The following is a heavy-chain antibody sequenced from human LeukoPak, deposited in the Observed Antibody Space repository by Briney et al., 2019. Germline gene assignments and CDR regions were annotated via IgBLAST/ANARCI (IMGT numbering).Heavy chain of an antibody. CDR1: GFSFDDYT. CDR3: AKDYDSSSWYYFDY. Sequence: TGGSLRLSCAASGFSFDDYTMHWVRQAPGKGLEWVSLISWDGGSRYYADSVKGRFTISRDNAKNSLYLQMNSLRAEDTALYYCAKDYDSSSWYYFDYWGQGTLVTVSS. J-gene: IGHJ4*02. CDR2: ISWDGGSR. D-gene: IGHD6-13*01. V-gene: IGHV3-43*01.